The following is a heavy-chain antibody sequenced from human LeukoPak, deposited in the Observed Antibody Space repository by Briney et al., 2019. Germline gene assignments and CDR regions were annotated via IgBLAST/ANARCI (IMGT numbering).Heavy chain of an antibody. V-gene: IGHV4-61*01. CDR2: FSYNVHS. CDR3: ARVPAAGTGPDY. CDR1: GVPVSSSNYY. Sequence: PSETLPLTCTVSGVPVSSSNYYWSCIRQPPEKGLEWVGFFSYNVHSDYNPSLKSRVTISVDTSRNQFSLRLSSVTAADTAIYYCARVPAAGTGPDYWGQGTLVTVSS. J-gene: IGHJ4*02. D-gene: IGHD6-13*01.